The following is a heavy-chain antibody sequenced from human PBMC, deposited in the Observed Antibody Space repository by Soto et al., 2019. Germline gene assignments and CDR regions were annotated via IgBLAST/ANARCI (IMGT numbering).Heavy chain of an antibody. CDR2: ISGSGGST. Sequence: GGSLRLSCAASGFTFSSYAMSWVRQAPGKGLEWVSAISGSGGSTYYADSVKGRFTISRDNSKNTLYLQMNSLRAEDTAVYYCAKVRLTGYNWNLGYYYYGMDVWGQGTTVTVSS. CDR1: GFTFSSYA. J-gene: IGHJ6*02. D-gene: IGHD1-7*01. CDR3: AKVRLTGYNWNLGYYYYGMDV. V-gene: IGHV3-23*01.